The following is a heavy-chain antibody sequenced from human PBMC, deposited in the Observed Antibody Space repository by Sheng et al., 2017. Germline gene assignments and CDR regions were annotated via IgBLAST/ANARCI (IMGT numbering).Heavy chain of an antibody. CDR3: AREGEGTVTTDY. V-gene: IGHV3-48*03. D-gene: IGHD4-17*01. Sequence: EVQLVESGGGLVQPGGSLRLSCAASGFTFSSYEMNWVRQAPGKGLEWVSYISSSGSTIYYADSVKGRFTISRDNAKNSLYLQMNSLRAEDTAVYYCAREGEGTVTTDYWGQGTLVTVSS. J-gene: IGHJ4*02. CDR1: GFTFSSYE. CDR2: ISSSGSTI.